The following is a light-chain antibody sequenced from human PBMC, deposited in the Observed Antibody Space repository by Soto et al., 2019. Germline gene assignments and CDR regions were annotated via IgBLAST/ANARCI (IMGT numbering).Light chain of an antibody. V-gene: IGKV3-20*01. J-gene: IGKJ1*01. CDR2: GAS. CDR3: QQYGSSPRT. Sequence: IGLTQAPGTPSFSPRERATLSCRASQSVSSSYLAWYQQKPGQAPRLLIYGASSRATGIPDRFSGSGSGTDFTLTISRLEPEDFAVYYCQQYGSSPRTFGQGTKVDIK. CDR1: QSVSSSY.